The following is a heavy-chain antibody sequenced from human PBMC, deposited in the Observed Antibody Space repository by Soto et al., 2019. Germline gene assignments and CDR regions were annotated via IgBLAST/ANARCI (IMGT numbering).Heavy chain of an antibody. CDR1: GGTFSSYA. D-gene: IGHD6-25*01. J-gene: IGHJ4*02. Sequence: AAKFSCKASGGTFSSYAISWVRQAPGQGLEWMGGIIPIFGTANYAQKFQGRVTITADESTSTAYMELSSLRSEDTAVYYCARIAAQGFDYWGQGTLVTAPQ. CDR3: ARIAAQGFDY. CDR2: IIPIFGTA. V-gene: IGHV1-69*13.